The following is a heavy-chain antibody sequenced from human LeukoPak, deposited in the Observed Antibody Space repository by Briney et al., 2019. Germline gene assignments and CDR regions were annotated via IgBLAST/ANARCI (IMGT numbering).Heavy chain of an antibody. CDR3: ARPGSSSSEDDAFDI. V-gene: IGHV5-51*01. CDR1: GYSFTSYW. D-gene: IGHD6-6*01. CDR2: IYPGDSDT. Sequence: GESLKISCKGSGYSFTSYWIGWVRQMPGKGLEWMGIIYPGDSDTRYSPSFQGQVTISADKSISTAYLQWSSLKASDTAMYYCARPGSSSSEDDAFDIWGQGTMVTVSS. J-gene: IGHJ3*02.